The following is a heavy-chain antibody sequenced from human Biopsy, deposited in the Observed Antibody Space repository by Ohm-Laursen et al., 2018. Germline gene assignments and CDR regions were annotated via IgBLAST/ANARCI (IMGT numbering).Heavy chain of an antibody. Sequence: SLRLSCAASGFSFSSYGMHWVRQAPGKGLEWVAVISDDGRNKYYIDSVRGRFTISRDNSKNTLYLQMNSLRAEDTAVYYCARDGEAKYCKHGVCPSDFWGQGTLVTVSS. D-gene: IGHD2-8*01. J-gene: IGHJ4*02. V-gene: IGHV3-30*03. CDR1: GFSFSSYG. CDR2: ISDDGRNK. CDR3: ARDGEAKYCKHGVCPSDF.